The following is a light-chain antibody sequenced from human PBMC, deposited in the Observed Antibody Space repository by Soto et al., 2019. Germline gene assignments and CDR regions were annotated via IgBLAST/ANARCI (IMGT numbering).Light chain of an antibody. CDR1: RSILYSPTNRDY. J-gene: IGKJ3*01. CDR3: HQYYTTVGS. CDR2: WAS. Sequence: DTVMTQSPDSLAVSLGERAPINCNSSRSILYSPTNRDYLAWYQQKPGQPPKLLIYWASTRESGVPDRFSGSGSGTDFTLTISSLQAEDVAVYYCHQYYTTVGSFGPGTKVDIK. V-gene: IGKV4-1*01.